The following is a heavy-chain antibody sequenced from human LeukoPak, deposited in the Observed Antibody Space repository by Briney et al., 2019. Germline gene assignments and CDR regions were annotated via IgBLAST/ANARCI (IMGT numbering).Heavy chain of an antibody. J-gene: IGHJ4*02. CDR2: IIPIFGTA. Sequence: GASVKVSCKASGGTFSSYAISWVRQAPGQGLEWMGGIIPIFGTANYAQKFQGRVTITADESTSTAYMELSSLRSEDTAVYYCARGGGYCSSTSCFDYWGQGTLVTVSP. CDR3: ARGGGYCSSTSCFDY. D-gene: IGHD2-2*03. V-gene: IGHV1-69*13. CDR1: GGTFSSYA.